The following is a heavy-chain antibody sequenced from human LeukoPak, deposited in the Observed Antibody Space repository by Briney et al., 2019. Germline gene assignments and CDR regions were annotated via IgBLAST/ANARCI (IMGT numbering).Heavy chain of an antibody. CDR3: ASEPMFSTDY. CDR1: GGSISGYY. D-gene: IGHD3-10*02. CDR2: IYSTGST. V-gene: IGHV4-4*07. J-gene: IGHJ4*02. Sequence: SETLSLTCTVSGGSISGYYWSSIRQPAGKGLEWIGRIYSTGSTNYNPSLKSRVTISVDTSKNQFSLKLSSVTAADTAVYYCASEPMFSTDYWGQGTLVTVSS.